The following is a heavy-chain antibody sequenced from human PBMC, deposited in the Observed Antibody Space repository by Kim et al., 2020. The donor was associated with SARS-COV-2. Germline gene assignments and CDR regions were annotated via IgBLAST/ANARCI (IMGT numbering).Heavy chain of an antibody. CDR3: ARVGGNDVLLWFGESITYYYCGMDV. D-gene: IGHD3-10*01. V-gene: IGHV3-21*01. CDR2: ISSSSSYI. J-gene: IGHJ6*02. CDR1: GFTFSSYS. Sequence: GGSLRLSCAASGFTFSSYSMNWVRQAPGKGLEWVSSISSSSSYIYYADSVKGRFTISRDNAKNSLYLQMNSPRAEDTAVYYCARVGGNDVLLWFGESITYYYCGMDVWGQGTTVTVSS.